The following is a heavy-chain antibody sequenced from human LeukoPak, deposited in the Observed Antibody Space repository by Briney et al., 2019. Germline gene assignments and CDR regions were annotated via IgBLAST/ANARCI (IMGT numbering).Heavy chain of an antibody. Sequence: VASVKVSCKTSGYTFTGYYMHWVRQAPGQGLEWMGWINPNSGGTNYAQKFQGRVTMTRDTSISTAYMELSRLRSDDTAVYYCAREGSSGWYLDYWGQGTLVTVSS. V-gene: IGHV1-2*02. J-gene: IGHJ4*02. D-gene: IGHD6-19*01. CDR1: GYTFTGYY. CDR2: INPNSGGT. CDR3: AREGSSGWYLDY.